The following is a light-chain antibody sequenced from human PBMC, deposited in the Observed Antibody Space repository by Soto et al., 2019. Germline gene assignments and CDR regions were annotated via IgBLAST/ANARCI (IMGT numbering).Light chain of an antibody. CDR2: QDS. J-gene: IGLJ2*01. V-gene: IGLV3-1*01. Sequence: SYELTQPPSVSVSPGQTASITCSGDKLGDRYACWYQQKPGQSPVLVIYQDSKRPSGIPERFSGSNSGNTATLTISGTQARVEADDNCQAWDSSTVVFGGGTKVTVL. CDR3: QAWDSSTVV. CDR1: KLGDRY.